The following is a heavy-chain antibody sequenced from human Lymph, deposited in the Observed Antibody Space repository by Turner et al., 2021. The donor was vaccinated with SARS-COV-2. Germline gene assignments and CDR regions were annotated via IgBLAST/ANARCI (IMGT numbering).Heavy chain of an antibody. CDR3: ARDFGGGMDV. CDR1: GFTFSSYA. Sequence: QVHPVESGGGVVQPGRSLRLSCAASGFTFSSYAMHWVRQAPGKGLEWVALISYDGSNKYYADSVKGRFTISRDNSKNTLYLQMNSLRAEDTAVYYCARDFGGGMDVWGQGTTVTVSS. J-gene: IGHJ6*02. V-gene: IGHV3-30-3*01. CDR2: ISYDGSNK. D-gene: IGHD3-16*01.